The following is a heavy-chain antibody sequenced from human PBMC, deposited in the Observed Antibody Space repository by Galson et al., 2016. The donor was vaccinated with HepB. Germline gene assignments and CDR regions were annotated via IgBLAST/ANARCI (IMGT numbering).Heavy chain of an antibody. J-gene: IGHJ4*02. CDR3: VRPHQGWGTTDY. D-gene: IGHD3-16*01. CDR1: GFDFSTHE. CDR2: ISSSSSTI. V-gene: IGHV3-48*03. Sequence: SLRLSCAASGFDFSTHEMNWVRQAPGKGLEWILYISSSSSTIYYAASVKGRFTISRDNAKNSLYLQMNSLRAEDTAVYFCVRPHQGWGTTDYWGQGTLVTVSS.